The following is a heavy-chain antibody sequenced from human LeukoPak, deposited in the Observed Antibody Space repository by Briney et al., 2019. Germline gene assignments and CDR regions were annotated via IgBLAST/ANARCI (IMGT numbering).Heavy chain of an antibody. CDR1: GASISSYY. CDR3: ARLDGDILTGYYHYFDY. J-gene: IGHJ4*02. V-gene: IGHV4-59*08. Sequence: SETLSLTCTVSGASISSYYWSWIRQPPGKGLEWIGYIYYSGSTNYNPSLKSRVTISVDTSKNQFSLKLSSVTAADTAVYYCARLDGDILTGYYHYFDYWGQGTLVTVSS. D-gene: IGHD3-9*01. CDR2: IYYSGST.